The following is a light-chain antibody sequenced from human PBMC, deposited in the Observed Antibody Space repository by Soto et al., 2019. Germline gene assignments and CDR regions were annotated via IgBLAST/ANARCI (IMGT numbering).Light chain of an antibody. J-gene: IGLJ2*01. CDR1: NIGSKS. CDR3: QVWDSTSDHPGVI. CDR2: YDS. V-gene: IGLV3-21*04. Sequence: SYELTQPPSVSVAPGKTATITCGGNNIGSKSVHWYQQKPGQAPVLVINYDSDRPSGIPERFSGSKSGNTATLTITRVEAGDEAVYYCQVWDSTSDHPGVIFGGGTKLTVL.